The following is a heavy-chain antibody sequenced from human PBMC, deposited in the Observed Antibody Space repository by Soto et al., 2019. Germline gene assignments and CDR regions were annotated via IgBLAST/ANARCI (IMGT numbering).Heavy chain of an antibody. CDR3: AREISYDFWSGYPTGYGMDV. J-gene: IGHJ6*02. Sequence: GGSLRLSCAASGFTFSDHYMDWVRQAPGKGLEWVGRTRNKANSYTTEYAASVKGRFTISRDDSKNSLYLQMNSLKTEDTAVYYCAREISYDFWSGYPTGYGMDVWGQGTTVTVSS. V-gene: IGHV3-72*01. CDR1: GFTFSDHY. D-gene: IGHD3-3*01. CDR2: TRNKANSYTT.